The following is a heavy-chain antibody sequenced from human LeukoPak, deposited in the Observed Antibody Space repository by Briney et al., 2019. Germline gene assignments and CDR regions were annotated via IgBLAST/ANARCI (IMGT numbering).Heavy chain of an antibody. V-gene: IGHV3-23*01. Sequence: GGSLRLSCAASGFTFSSYAMSWVRQAPGKGPEWVSAISGSGGSPYYADSVKGRFTISRDNSKNTLYLQMNSLRAEDTAVYYCASASTGYSSAWYGDSWGQGTLVTVSS. CDR3: ASASTGYSSAWYGDS. CDR1: GFTFSSYA. CDR2: ISGSGGSP. J-gene: IGHJ4*02. D-gene: IGHD6-19*01.